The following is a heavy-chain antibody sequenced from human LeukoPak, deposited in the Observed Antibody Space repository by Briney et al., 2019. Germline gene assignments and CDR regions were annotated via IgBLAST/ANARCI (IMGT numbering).Heavy chain of an antibody. CDR3: AKDTIRNYDFWSGYYIYYYYYGMDV. D-gene: IGHD3-3*01. Sequence: GRSLRLSCAASGFTFDDYAMHWVRQAPGKGLEWVSGISWNSGSIGYADSVKGRFTISRDNAKNSLYLQMNSLRAEDTALYYCAKDTIRNYDFWSGYYIYYYYYGMDVWGQGTTVTVSS. J-gene: IGHJ6*02. CDR2: ISWNSGSI. V-gene: IGHV3-9*01. CDR1: GFTFDDYA.